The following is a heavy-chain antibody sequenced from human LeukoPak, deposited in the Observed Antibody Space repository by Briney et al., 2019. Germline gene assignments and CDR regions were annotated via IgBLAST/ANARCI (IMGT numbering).Heavy chain of an antibody. Sequence: GGSLRLSCAASGFTFDDYAMHWVRQAPRKGLEWVSGNSWNSGIIGYADSVKGRFTISRDNAKNSLYLQTNSLRAEDTALYYCAKDTGGGGLRWNYFDYWGQGTLVTVSS. CDR1: GFTFDDYA. J-gene: IGHJ4*02. D-gene: IGHD4-23*01. CDR2: NSWNSGII. V-gene: IGHV3-9*01. CDR3: AKDTGGGGLRWNYFDY.